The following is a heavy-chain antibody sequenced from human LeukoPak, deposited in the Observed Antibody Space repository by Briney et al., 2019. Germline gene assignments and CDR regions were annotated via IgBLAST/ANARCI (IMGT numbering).Heavy chain of an antibody. V-gene: IGHV4-39*01. D-gene: IGHD1-1*01. Sequence: SETLSLTCSVSGGSISSSSYYWGWVRQPPGKGLEWFGSIYYSGRTYYNPSLKGRVTISVDTSKNQFSLKLSSVTAADTAVYYCARRWNDAFDYWGQGTLVTVSS. CDR1: GGSISSSSYY. CDR3: ARRWNDAFDY. J-gene: IGHJ4*02. CDR2: IYYSGRT.